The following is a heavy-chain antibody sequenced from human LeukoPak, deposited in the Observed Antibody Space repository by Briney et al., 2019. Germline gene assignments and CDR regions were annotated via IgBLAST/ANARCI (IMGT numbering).Heavy chain of an antibody. CDR3: ASYYYGSGTSLGY. CDR2: INQDASEK. CDR1: RLTFSGYW. Sequence: GGSLRLSCTVTRLTFSGYWVTWVRQAPGKGLEWVANINQDASEKYYVESVKGRFAITRDNAKNSLYLQMNSLKAEDTAVYYCASYYYGSGTSLGYWGQGTLVTVSS. J-gene: IGHJ4*02. V-gene: IGHV3-7*01. D-gene: IGHD3-10*01.